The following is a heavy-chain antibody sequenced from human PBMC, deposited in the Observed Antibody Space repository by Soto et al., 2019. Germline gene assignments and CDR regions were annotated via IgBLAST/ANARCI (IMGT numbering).Heavy chain of an antibody. CDR3: ARDGQWLVGHYYGMDV. Sequence: SETLSLTCTVSGGSISSYYWSWIRQPPGKGLEWIGYIYYSGSTNYNPSLKSRVTISVDTSKNQFSLKLSSVTAADTAVYYCARDGQWLVGHYYGMDVWGQGTTVTVSS. CDR1: GGSISSYY. D-gene: IGHD6-19*01. CDR2: IYYSGST. J-gene: IGHJ6*02. V-gene: IGHV4-59*01.